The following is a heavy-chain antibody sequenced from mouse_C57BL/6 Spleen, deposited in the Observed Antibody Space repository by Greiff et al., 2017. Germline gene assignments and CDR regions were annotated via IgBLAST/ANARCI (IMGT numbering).Heavy chain of an antibody. V-gene: IGHV5-17*01. J-gene: IGHJ1*03. Sequence: EVHLVESGGGLVKPGGSLKLSCAASGFTFSDYGMHWVRQAPEKGLEWVAYISSGSSTIYYADTVKGRFTISRDNAKNTLFLQMTSLRSEDTAMYYCATTVDWYFDVWGTGTTVTVSS. CDR2: ISSGSSTI. CDR1: GFTFSDYG. D-gene: IGHD1-1*01. CDR3: ATTVDWYFDV.